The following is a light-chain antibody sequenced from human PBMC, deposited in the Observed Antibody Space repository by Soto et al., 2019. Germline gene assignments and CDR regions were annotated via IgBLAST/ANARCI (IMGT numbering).Light chain of an antibody. J-gene: IGLJ2*01. CDR1: SSDVGGYNY. CDR2: DVS. CDR3: SSYTSSSTRGVV. Sequence: QSALTQPASVSGSTGQSITISCTGTSSDVGGYNYVSWYQQHPGKAPKLMIYDVSNRPSGVSNRFSGSKSGNTASLTISGLQAEDEADYYCSSYTSSSTRGVVFGGGTKVTDL. V-gene: IGLV2-14*01.